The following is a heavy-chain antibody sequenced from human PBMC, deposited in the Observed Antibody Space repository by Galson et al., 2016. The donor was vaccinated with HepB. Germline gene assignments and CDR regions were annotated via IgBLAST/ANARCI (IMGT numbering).Heavy chain of an antibody. V-gene: IGHV3-11*01. D-gene: IGHD2-15*01. J-gene: IGHJ1*01. Sequence: CAASGFTFSDYYMSWIRQAPGKGLEWVSYISNSRNTIKYADSVKGRFTISRDNAKNALYLQMNSLRAEDTAVYYCVRDSSRGLATPHWGQGTLVTVSS. CDR1: GFTFSDYY. CDR3: VRDSSRGLATPH. CDR2: ISNSRNTI.